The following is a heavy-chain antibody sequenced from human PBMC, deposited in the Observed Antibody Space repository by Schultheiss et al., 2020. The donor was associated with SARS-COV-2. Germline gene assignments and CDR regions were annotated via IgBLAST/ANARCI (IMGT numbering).Heavy chain of an antibody. CDR3: ARDPVTMVRGVITDYYYYGMDV. Sequence: SETLSLTCTVSGGSISSYYWSWIRQPPGKGLEWIGYIYYSGSTYYNPSLKSRVTISVDTSKNQFSLKLSSVTAADTAVYYCARDPVTMVRGVITDYYYYGMDVWGQGTTVTVSS. J-gene: IGHJ6*02. CDR2: IYYSGST. D-gene: IGHD3-10*01. CDR1: GGSISSYY. V-gene: IGHV4-59*12.